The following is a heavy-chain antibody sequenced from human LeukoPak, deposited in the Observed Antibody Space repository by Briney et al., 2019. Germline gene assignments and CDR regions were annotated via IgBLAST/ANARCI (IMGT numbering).Heavy chain of an antibody. CDR3: AKDAIPGIAVAGPPADY. CDR1: GFTFSSYS. J-gene: IGHJ4*02. D-gene: IGHD6-19*01. V-gene: IGHV3-23*01. CDR2: INGSGGST. Sequence: GGSLRLSCAASGFTFSSYSMNWVRQAPGKGLEWVSAINGSGGSTYYADSVKGRFTISRDNSKNTLYLQMNSLRAEDTAVYYCAKDAIPGIAVAGPPADYWGQGTLVTVSS.